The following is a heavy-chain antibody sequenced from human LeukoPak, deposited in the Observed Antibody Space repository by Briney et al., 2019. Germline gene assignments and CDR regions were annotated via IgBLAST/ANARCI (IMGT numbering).Heavy chain of an antibody. Sequence: SVKVSCQTSEGTFSSYAISWVRQAPGQGLEWMGGIIPIFGTANYAQKFQGRVTITTDESTSTAYMELSSLRSEDTAVYYCARDPHYYDSSGILEDWGQGTLVTVSS. D-gene: IGHD3-22*01. CDR3: ARDPHYYDSSGILED. V-gene: IGHV1-69*05. CDR2: IIPIFGTA. CDR1: EGTFSSYA. J-gene: IGHJ4*02.